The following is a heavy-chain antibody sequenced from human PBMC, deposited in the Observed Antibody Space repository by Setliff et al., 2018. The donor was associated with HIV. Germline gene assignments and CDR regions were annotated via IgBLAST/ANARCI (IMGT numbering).Heavy chain of an antibody. D-gene: IGHD6-13*01. Sequence: ASVKVSCKASQNTFTNYYMHWVRQAPGQGLEWMGIINPSGDSTIYAQKFQGRVTMTRNTSISTAYMELRSLTSEDTAVYYCARFLPGYSSSWYFGYSYYGMDVWGQGTTVTVSS. CDR2: INPSGDST. V-gene: IGHV1-46*01. CDR3: ARFLPGYSSSWYFGYSYYGMDV. CDR1: QNTFTNYY. J-gene: IGHJ6*02.